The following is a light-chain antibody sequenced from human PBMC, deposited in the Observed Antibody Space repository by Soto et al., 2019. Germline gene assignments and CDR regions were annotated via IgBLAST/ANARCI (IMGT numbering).Light chain of an antibody. V-gene: IGLV3-21*02. CDR2: DDT. CDR3: QVWDGSSDPYV. Sequence: SYELTQPPSVSVAPGQTATIPCGADNIGSESVHWYQQKPGQAPVLVVYDDTDRPSGIPERFSGSNSENTATLTIIRVEAGDEADYFCQVWDGSSDPYVFGPGTKVTVL. CDR1: NIGSES. J-gene: IGLJ1*01.